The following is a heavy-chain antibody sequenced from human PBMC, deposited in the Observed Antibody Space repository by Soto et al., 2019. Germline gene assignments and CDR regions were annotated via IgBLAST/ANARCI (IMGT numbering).Heavy chain of an antibody. CDR3: AVIATFAEGYGMDV. Sequence: GESLKISCKGPGYSFTSYWISWVRQMPGKGLEWMGRIDPSDSYTNYSPSFQGHVTISADKSISTAYLQWSSLKASDTAMYYCAVIATFAEGYGMDVWGQGTTVTVSS. D-gene: IGHD3-16*01. J-gene: IGHJ6*02. V-gene: IGHV5-10-1*01. CDR1: GYSFTSYW. CDR2: IDPSDSYT.